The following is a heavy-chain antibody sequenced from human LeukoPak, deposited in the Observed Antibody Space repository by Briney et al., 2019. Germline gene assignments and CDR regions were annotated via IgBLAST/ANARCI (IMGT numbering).Heavy chain of an antibody. J-gene: IGHJ4*02. Sequence: SETLSLTCTVSGGSINTYYWSWIRQPPGKGLEWIGYIYYSGSTNYNPSLKSRVTISVDTSKNQFSLKLSSVTAADTAVYYCARGSIAVAGVFDYWGQGTLVTVSS. V-gene: IGHV4-59*08. CDR2: IYYSGST. D-gene: IGHD6-19*01. CDR3: ARGSIAVAGVFDY. CDR1: GGSINTYY.